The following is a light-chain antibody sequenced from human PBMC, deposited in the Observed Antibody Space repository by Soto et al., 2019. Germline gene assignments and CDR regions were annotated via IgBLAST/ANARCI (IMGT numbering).Light chain of an antibody. V-gene: IGLV2-23*01. CDR3: CSYATYNMI. Sequence: QSALTQPPSVSGSPGQSITISCTRTSNDFGTYYFVSWYQQHPDKAPKLIIYDGTERPSGVSDRFSGSKSGNTASMTISGLQAEDAAHYYCCSYATYNMILGGGTQLTVL. J-gene: IGLJ2*01. CDR2: DGT. CDR1: SNDFGTYYF.